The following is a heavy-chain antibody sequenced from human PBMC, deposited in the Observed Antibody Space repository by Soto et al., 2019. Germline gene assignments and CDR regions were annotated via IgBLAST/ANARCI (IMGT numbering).Heavy chain of an antibody. J-gene: IGHJ6*02. CDR2: IIPIFGTA. CDR1: GGTFSSYA. V-gene: IGHV1-69*13. D-gene: IGHD2-2*01. Sequence: SVKVSCKASGGTFSSYAISWVRQAPGQGLEWMGGIIPIFGTANYAQKFQGRVTITADESTSTAYMELSSLRSEDTAVYYCASILRCSSTSCYAGNYYYYYGMDVWG. CDR3: ASILRCSSTSCYAGNYYYYYGMDV.